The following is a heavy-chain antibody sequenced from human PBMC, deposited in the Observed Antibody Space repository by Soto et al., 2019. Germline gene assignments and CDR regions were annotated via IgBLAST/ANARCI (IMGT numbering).Heavy chain of an antibody. J-gene: IGHJ4*02. CDR1: GFTFSSYG. CDR2: IWYDGSNK. Sequence: QVQLVESGGGVVQPGRSLRLSCAASGFTFSSYGMHWVRQAPGKGLEWVAVIWYDGSNKYYADSVKGRFTISRDNSKNTLYLQMNSLRAEDTAVYYCARDQEDYDSIGPNDYWGQGTLVTVSS. D-gene: IGHD3-22*01. CDR3: ARDQEDYDSIGPNDY. V-gene: IGHV3-33*01.